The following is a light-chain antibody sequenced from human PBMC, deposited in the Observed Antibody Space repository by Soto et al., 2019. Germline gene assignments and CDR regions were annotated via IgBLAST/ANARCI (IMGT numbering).Light chain of an antibody. Sequence: EIVMTQSPATLSVSPGERATLSCRASQSVSNNLAWYQQKPGQAPRLLMYEASTRATGIPARFSGSGSGTDFTLTISSLEPEDFAVYYCQQRSNWPTFGQGTRLEIK. V-gene: IGKV3-11*01. CDR2: EAS. J-gene: IGKJ5*01. CDR1: QSVSNN. CDR3: QQRSNWPT.